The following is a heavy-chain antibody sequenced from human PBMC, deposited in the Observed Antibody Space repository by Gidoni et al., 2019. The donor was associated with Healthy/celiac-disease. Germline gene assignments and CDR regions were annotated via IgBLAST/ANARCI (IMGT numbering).Heavy chain of an antibody. CDR2: IYYSGST. CDR3: ARAGFQQWLTTEHFDY. J-gene: IGHJ4*02. V-gene: IGHV4-31*03. D-gene: IGHD6-19*01. Sequence: QVQLQESGPGLGKPSQTMSLTCTVSGCHISSGGYDWSWIRQHPGKGLEWIGYIYYSGSTYYNPSLKSRVTISVDTSKNQFSLKLSSVTAADTAVYYCARAGFQQWLTTEHFDYWGQGTLVTVSS. CDR1: GCHISSGGYD.